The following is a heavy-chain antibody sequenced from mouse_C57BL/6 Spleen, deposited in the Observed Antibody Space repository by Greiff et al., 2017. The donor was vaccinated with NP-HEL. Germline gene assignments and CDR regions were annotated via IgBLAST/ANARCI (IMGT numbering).Heavy chain of an antibody. V-gene: IGHV1-55*01. CDR1: GYTFTSYW. J-gene: IGHJ2*01. D-gene: IGHD4-1*01. CDR3: ARGANWADY. Sequence: VKLVESGAELVKPGASVKMSCKASGYTFTSYWITWVKQRPGQGLEWIGDIYPGSGSTNYNEKFKSKATLTVDTSSSTAYMQLSSLTSEGSAVYYCARGANWADYWGQGTTLTVSS. CDR2: IYPGSGST.